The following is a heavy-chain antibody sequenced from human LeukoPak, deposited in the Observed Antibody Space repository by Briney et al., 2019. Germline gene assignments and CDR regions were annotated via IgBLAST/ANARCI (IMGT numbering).Heavy chain of an antibody. CDR1: GYTFTSYG. J-gene: IGHJ4*02. D-gene: IGHD6-13*01. CDR3: ARDIFSSSWGTFDY. V-gene: IGHV1-18*01. CDR2: ISAYNGNT. Sequence: ASVKVSCKASGYTFTSYGISWVRQAPGQGLEWMGWISAYNGNTNYAQKLQGRVTMTTDTSTSTAYMELRSLRSDDTAVYYCARDIFSSSWGTFDYWGQGTLVTVSS.